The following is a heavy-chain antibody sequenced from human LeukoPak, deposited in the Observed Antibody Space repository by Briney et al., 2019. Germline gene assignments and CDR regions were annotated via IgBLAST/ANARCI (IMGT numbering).Heavy chain of an antibody. V-gene: IGHV3-23*01. J-gene: IGHJ4*02. CDR2: ISGSGATT. CDR3: AKETANCGGDCYSLHDH. Sequence: GGSLRLSCAASGFTFNKYGMTWVRQAPGKGLEWVSVISGSGATTYYADSVKGRFTISRDNSKNTLFLQMNTLRAEDTVVYYCAKETANCGGDCYSLHDHWGQGTLVTVSS. D-gene: IGHD2-21*02. CDR1: GFTFNKYG.